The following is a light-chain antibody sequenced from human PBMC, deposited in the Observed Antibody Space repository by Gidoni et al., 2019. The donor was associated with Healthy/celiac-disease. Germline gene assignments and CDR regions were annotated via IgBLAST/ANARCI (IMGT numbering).Light chain of an antibody. Sequence: DIAMTPSPLSLPVTPGEPASISCRSSQRLLHSNGYNYLDWYLQKPGQSTQLLIYLGSNRASGVPDRFSGSGSGTDFTLKISRVEAEDVGVYYCMQALQTPPWTFGQGTKVEIK. J-gene: IGKJ1*01. CDR1: QRLLHSNGYNY. V-gene: IGKV2-28*01. CDR3: MQALQTPPWT. CDR2: LGS.